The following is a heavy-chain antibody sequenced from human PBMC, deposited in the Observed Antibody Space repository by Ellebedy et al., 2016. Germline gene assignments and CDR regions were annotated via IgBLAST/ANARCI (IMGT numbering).Heavy chain of an antibody. CDR3: ARSPLSMVRGDDEYNWFDP. V-gene: IGHV3-21*04. CDR2: VSSSNSYI. J-gene: IGHJ5*02. CDR1: GFTFSSYS. Sequence: GESLKISCAASGFTFSSYSMNWVRQAPGKGLEWVSSVSSSNSYIYYADSVKGRFTISRDNANNSLYLQMNSLRAEDTAVYYCARSPLSMVRGDDEYNWFDPWGQGTLVTVSS. D-gene: IGHD3-10*01.